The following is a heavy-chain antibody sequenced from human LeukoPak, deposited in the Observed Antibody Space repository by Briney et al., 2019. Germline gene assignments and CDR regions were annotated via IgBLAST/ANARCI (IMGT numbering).Heavy chain of an antibody. CDR2: IRSKAYGGTT. CDR1: GFTFGDYA. CDR3: TRERTDCSGPSCYSPNWFDP. V-gene: IGHV3-49*04. Sequence: QPGRSLRLSCTTSGFTFGDYAMSWVRQAPGKGLEWVGFIRSKAYGGTTEYAASVRGRFTISRDQSKSVAYLQMNSLKTEDTAVYYCTRERTDCSGPSCYSPNWFDPWGQGTLVTVSS. D-gene: IGHD2-2*02. J-gene: IGHJ5*02.